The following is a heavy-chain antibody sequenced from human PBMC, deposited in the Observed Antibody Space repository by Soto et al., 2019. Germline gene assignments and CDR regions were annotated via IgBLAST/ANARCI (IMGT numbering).Heavy chain of an antibody. J-gene: IGHJ4*02. CDR2: ISYDGSNK. Sequence: PGGSLRLSCAASGFTFSSYAMHWVRQAPGKGLEWVAVISYDGSNKYYADSVKGRFTISRDNSKNTLYLQMNSLRAEDTAVYYCAGDPEWSSSSFPEGYEQKVYWGQGTLVTVSS. CDR1: GFTFSSYA. V-gene: IGHV3-30-3*01. D-gene: IGHD6-6*01. CDR3: AGDPEWSSSSFPEGYEQKVY.